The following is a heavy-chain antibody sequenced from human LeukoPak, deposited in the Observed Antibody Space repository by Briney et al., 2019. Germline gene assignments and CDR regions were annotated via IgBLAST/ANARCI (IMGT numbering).Heavy chain of an antibody. Sequence: ASVKVSCKASGYTFTTYGINWVRQAPGKGLEGMGWISVNNGNTNYAENLQDRVTMTTDTSTSTAYMELRSLRSDDTAVYYCARDMGGYYNYYYYGMDVWGQGTTVTVSS. J-gene: IGHJ6*02. CDR1: GYTFTTYG. CDR2: ISVNNGNT. V-gene: IGHV1-18*01. CDR3: ARDMGGYYNYYYYGMDV. D-gene: IGHD3-3*01.